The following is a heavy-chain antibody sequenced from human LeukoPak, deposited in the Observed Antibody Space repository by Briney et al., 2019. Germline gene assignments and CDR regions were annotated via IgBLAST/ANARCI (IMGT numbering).Heavy chain of an antibody. V-gene: IGHV1-2*02. D-gene: IGHD6-19*01. Sequence: GASVKVSCKASGYTFTGYYMHWVRQAPGQGLEWMGGINPNSGGTNYAQKFQGRVTMTRDTSISTAYMELSRLRSDDTAVYYCARVAILAVAGTRLGYWGQGTLVTVSS. J-gene: IGHJ4*02. CDR2: INPNSGGT. CDR1: GYTFTGYY. CDR3: ARVAILAVAGTRLGY.